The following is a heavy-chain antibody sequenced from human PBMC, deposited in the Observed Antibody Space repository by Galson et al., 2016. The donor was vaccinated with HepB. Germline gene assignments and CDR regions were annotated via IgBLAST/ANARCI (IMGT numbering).Heavy chain of an antibody. D-gene: IGHD3-16*02. CDR1: GFSLTTSGVG. CDR3: AHRGFMGELSPSSFDY. V-gene: IGHV2-5*02. Sequence: LVKPTQTLTLTCTFSGFSLTTSGVGVGWIRQPPGKALEWLALIYWDDFKHYSPSLKSRLTITKDTSKNQVVLTMTNMDPVDTATYYCAHRGFMGELSPSSFDYWGQGTLVTVSS. J-gene: IGHJ4*02. CDR2: IYWDDFK.